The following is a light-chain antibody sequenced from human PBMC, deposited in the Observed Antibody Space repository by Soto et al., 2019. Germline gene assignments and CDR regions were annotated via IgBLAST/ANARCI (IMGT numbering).Light chain of an antibody. CDR1: SSDVGGYSY. V-gene: IGLV2-14*01. CDR3: SSYTISSTYV. CDR2: EVS. J-gene: IGLJ1*01. Sequence: QSVLSQPTSVSGSPGQSITISCTGTSSDVGGYSYVSWYQHHPGKAPKLIIYEVSDRPSGVSNRFSGSKSGNTASLTISGLQAEDAADYYCSSYTISSTYVFGTGTKATVL.